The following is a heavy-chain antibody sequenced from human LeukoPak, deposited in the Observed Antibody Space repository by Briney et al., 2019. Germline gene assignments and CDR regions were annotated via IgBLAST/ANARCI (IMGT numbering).Heavy chain of an antibody. V-gene: IGHV3-23*01. CDR3: AKDRGRYYDSSGHYLGYYFDS. D-gene: IGHD3-22*01. Sequence: GGSLRLSCAASGFTFSTYVVNWVRQAPGKGLEWVSAISGSGGNTYYVDTVSGRFTISRDNSKNTLYLQMSSLRVEDTAVYYCAKDRGRYYDSSGHYLGYYFDSGGQGILVTVS. CDR1: GFTFSTYV. CDR2: ISGSGGNT. J-gene: IGHJ4*02.